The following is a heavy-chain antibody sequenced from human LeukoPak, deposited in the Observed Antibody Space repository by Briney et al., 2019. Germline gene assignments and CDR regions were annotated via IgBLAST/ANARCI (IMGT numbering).Heavy chain of an antibody. D-gene: IGHD6-13*01. Sequence: AASVKVSCKASGYTFTSYDINWVRQATGQGLEWMGWMNPNSGNTGYAQKFQGRVTMTRNTSISTAYMELSSLRSEDTAVYYCASVCGSSCPRYFDYWGQGTLVTVSS. CDR1: GYTFTSYD. V-gene: IGHV1-8*02. CDR3: ASVCGSSCPRYFDY. J-gene: IGHJ4*02. CDR2: MNPNSGNT.